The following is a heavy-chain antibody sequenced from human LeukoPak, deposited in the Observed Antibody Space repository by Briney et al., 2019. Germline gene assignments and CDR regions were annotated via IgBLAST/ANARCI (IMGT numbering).Heavy chain of an antibody. CDR3: AKIMYTHRGGLQT. V-gene: IGHV3-30*18. D-gene: IGHD2-15*01. Sequence: GGSLRLSCAASGFTFSSYGIHWVRQAPGKGLDWVAFISSDESEKYYAVSVKGRFTISRDNGKKMVYLQMNSLSAEDTALYYCAKIMYTHRGGLQTWGQGTLVTVSS. J-gene: IGHJ3*01. CDR2: ISSDESEK. CDR1: GFTFSSYG.